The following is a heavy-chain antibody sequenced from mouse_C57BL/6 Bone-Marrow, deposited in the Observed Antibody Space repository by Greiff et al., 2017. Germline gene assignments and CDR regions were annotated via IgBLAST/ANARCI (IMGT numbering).Heavy chain of an antibody. CDR2: IDPENGDT. V-gene: IGHV14-4*01. Sequence: VQLQQSGAELVRPGASVKLSCTASGFNIKDDYMHWVKQRPEQGLEWIGWIDPENGDTEYATKFQGKATITADTSSNTAYLQLSSLTSEDTAVYYCTPKVTPYYYAMDYWGQGTSVTVSS. CDR1: GFNIKDDY. CDR3: TPKVTPYYYAMDY. J-gene: IGHJ4*01. D-gene: IGHD2-5*01.